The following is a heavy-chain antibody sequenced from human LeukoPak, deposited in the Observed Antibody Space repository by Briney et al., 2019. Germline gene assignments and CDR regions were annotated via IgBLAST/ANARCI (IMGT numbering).Heavy chain of an antibody. J-gene: IGHJ4*02. D-gene: IGHD1-26*01. CDR1: GFTFSSYA. Sequence: AGGSLRLSCAASGFTFSSYAMNWVRQAPGKGLEWVSSISGSGGSTYYADSVRGRFTISRDNSKNTLYLQMNSLRAEDTAVYYCAKDPSLYSGTYGNHFDYWGQGTLVTVSS. V-gene: IGHV3-23*01. CDR2: ISGSGGST. CDR3: AKDPSLYSGTYGNHFDY.